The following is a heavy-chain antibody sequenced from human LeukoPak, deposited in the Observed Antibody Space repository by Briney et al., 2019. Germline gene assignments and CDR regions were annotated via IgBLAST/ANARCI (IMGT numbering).Heavy chain of an antibody. J-gene: IGHJ5*02. CDR2: IYYSGNT. CDR1: GGSISSSGSY. Sequence: PSETLSLTYTVSGGSISSSGSYWGWIRQPPGKGLEWIGSIYYSGNTYNPSLKSRVIISVDTSKNQFSLNLTSVNAADTAVYYCARVMAARREDLNWFDPWGQGTLVTVSS. D-gene: IGHD6-6*01. V-gene: IGHV4-39*07. CDR3: ARVMAARREDLNWFDP.